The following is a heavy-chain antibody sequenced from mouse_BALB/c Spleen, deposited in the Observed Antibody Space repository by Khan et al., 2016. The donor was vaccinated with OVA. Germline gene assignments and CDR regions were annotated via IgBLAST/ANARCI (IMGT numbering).Heavy chain of an antibody. Sequence: VQLQESGPGLVQPSQSLSITCTVSGFSLTSYGIHWVRQSPGKGLEWLGVIWSGGSTDYSAAFISRLSISKDNSKSQVFFKMNSLQANDTAIYYCARNYDYDEGLAYWGKGTLVTVSA. D-gene: IGHD2-4*01. J-gene: IGHJ3*01. CDR2: IWSGGST. V-gene: IGHV2-2*02. CDR3: ARNYDYDEGLAY. CDR1: GFSLTSYG.